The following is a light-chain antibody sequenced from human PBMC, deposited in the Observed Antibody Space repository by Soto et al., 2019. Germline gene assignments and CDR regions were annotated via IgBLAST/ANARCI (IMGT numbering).Light chain of an antibody. J-gene: IGKJ1*01. Sequence: IQLTQSPSSLSASVGDRVTITCRASPAIASFLAWYQQKPGTAPKLLINGASTLQSGVPSRFSGSRSGTDYTLTIASLQPEDFATYYCQQLNGSPWTFGQGTKVEIK. V-gene: IGKV1-9*01. CDR3: QQLNGSPWT. CDR1: PAIASF. CDR2: GAS.